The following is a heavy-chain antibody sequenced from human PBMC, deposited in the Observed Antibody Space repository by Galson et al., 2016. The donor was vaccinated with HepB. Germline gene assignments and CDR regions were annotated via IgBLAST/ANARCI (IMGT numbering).Heavy chain of an antibody. V-gene: IGHV7-4-1*02. CDR3: ARDLIGGFDY. Sequence: SVKVSCKASGYTFTTYAINWVRQAPGQGPEWMGWINTNTGNPTCAQGFTGRFVFSLDPSVSTAYLQISSLKAEDTAVYYCARDLIGGFDYWGQGTLVTVSS. CDR2: INTNTGNP. J-gene: IGHJ4*02. D-gene: IGHD3-10*01. CDR1: GYTFTTYA.